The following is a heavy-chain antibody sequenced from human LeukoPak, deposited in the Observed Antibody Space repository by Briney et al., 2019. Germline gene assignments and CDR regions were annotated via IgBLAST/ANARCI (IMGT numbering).Heavy chain of an antibody. Sequence: GGSLRLSCAASGFTFSSYAMSWVRQAPGKGLEWVSAISGSGGSTYYADSVKGRFTISRDNSKNTLYLQMNSLRAEDTAVYYCAKDRRSSSWYDVSAFDIWGQGTMVTVSS. D-gene: IGHD6-13*01. CDR3: AKDRRSSSWYDVSAFDI. V-gene: IGHV3-23*01. J-gene: IGHJ3*02. CDR2: ISGSGGST. CDR1: GFTFSSYA.